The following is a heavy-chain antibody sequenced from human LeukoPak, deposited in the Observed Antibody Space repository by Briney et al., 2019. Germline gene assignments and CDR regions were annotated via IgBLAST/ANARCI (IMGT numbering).Heavy chain of an antibody. J-gene: IGHJ6*03. Sequence: GGSLRLSCAASGFTFSSYAMSWVRQAPGKGLEWVSAISGSGGSTYYADSVKGRFTISRDNSKNTRYLQMNSLRAEDTAVYYCAKGEPDYDILTGYALNNYYYYMDVWGKGTTVTVSS. V-gene: IGHV3-23*01. D-gene: IGHD3-9*01. CDR1: GFTFSSYA. CDR3: AKGEPDYDILTGYALNNYYYYMDV. CDR2: ISGSGGST.